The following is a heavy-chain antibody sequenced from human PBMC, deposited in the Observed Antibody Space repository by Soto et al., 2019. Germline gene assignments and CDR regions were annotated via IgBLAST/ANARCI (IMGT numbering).Heavy chain of an antibody. CDR2: INHSGST. D-gene: IGHD6-13*01. J-gene: IGHJ6*03. CDR1: GGSFSGYY. Sequence: SETLSLTCAVYGGSFSGYYWSWIRQPPGKGLEWIGEINHSGSTNYNPSLKSRVTISVDTSKNQFSRKLSSVTAADTAVYYCARVRAAGDDYYYYMDVWGKGTTVTVSS. V-gene: IGHV4-34*01. CDR3: ARVRAAGDDYYYYMDV.